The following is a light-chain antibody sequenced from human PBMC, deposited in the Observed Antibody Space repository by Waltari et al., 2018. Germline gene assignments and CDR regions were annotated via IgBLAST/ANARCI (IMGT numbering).Light chain of an antibody. J-gene: IGLJ2*01. V-gene: IGLV2-8*01. CDR2: EVN. CDR3: SSYEGTNILE. Sequence: QSALTQPPSASGSPGQSVTISCTGTSSDVGGYTFVSWYQQHPGKAPKLMIFEVNKRPSGVPDRFSGSKSGNTASLTVSGLQSEDEADYYCSSYEGTNILEFGGGTKLTVL. CDR1: SSDVGGYTF.